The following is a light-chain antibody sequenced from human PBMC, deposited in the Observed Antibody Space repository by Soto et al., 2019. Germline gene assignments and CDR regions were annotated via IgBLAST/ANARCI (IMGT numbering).Light chain of an antibody. CDR1: QSVSSN. V-gene: IGKV3-15*01. J-gene: IGKJ4*01. CDR2: GAS. CDR3: QQYNNGPPLT. Sequence: EIVMTQSPATLSMSPGERATLSCRASQSVSSNLAWYQQKPGHAPRLLIYGASTRATGIPARFSGSGSGTEFTLTISTLQSEDFAVYYCQQYNNGPPLTFGGGTKVDIK.